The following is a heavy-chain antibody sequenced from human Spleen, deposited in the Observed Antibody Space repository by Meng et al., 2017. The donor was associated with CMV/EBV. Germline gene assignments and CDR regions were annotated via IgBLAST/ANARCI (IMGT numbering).Heavy chain of an antibody. CDR1: GDSVSSDNYY. CDR2: IYNRGST. V-gene: IGHV4-61*01. Sequence: GSLRLSCTVSGDSVSSDNYYWSWIRQPPGKGLEWIGYIYNRGSTSYNPSLKSRVTISVDTSKNQFSLKVSSVTAADTAVYFCARELYFYYGMDVWGQGTRSPSP. J-gene: IGHJ6*02. CDR3: ARELYFYYGMDV.